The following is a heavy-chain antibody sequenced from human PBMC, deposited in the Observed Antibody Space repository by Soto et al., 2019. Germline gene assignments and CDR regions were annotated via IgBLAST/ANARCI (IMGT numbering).Heavy chain of an antibody. V-gene: IGHV3-23*01. D-gene: IGHD3-22*01. Sequence: EVQLLQSGGGLAQPGGSLTLSCAASGFSFSDYSMNWFRRAPGKGLELVSAFSAGGDYRHYADAVKGRFTISRDNSKNPLFLQMNSLRAEDTARYYCAREARYDRGVYHYEGIDYWGQGTLVTVSS. CDR1: GFSFSDYS. CDR2: FSAGGDYR. J-gene: IGHJ4*02. CDR3: AREARYDRGVYHYEGIDY.